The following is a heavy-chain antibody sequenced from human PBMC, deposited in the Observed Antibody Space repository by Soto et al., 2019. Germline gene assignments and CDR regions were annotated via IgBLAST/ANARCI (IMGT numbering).Heavy chain of an antibody. CDR2: ISAYNGNT. V-gene: IGHV1-18*01. Sequence: ASVKVSCKASGYTFTSYGISWVRQAPGQVLEWMGWISAYNGNTNYAQKLQGRVTMTTDTSTSTAYMELRSLRSDDTAVYYCARDISSVLRFLEWLSTDAFDIWGQGTMVTVSS. D-gene: IGHD3-3*01. J-gene: IGHJ3*02. CDR1: GYTFTSYG. CDR3: ARDISSVLRFLEWLSTDAFDI.